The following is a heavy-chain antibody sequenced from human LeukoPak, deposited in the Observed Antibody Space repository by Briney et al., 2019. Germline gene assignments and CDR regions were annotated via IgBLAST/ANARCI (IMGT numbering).Heavy chain of an antibody. V-gene: IGHV3-74*01. CDR3: SRARLSSGYDDNWFDP. J-gene: IGHJ5*02. Sequence: GGSLRLSCAASGFTFSSYWMHWVRQAPGKGPVWVSRIKSDGSSTSYADSVKGRFTVSRDNAKNTLYLQMDSLRAEDTAVYYCSRARLSSGYDDNWFDPWGQGTLVTVS. CDR2: IKSDGSST. D-gene: IGHD5-12*01. CDR1: GFTFSSYW.